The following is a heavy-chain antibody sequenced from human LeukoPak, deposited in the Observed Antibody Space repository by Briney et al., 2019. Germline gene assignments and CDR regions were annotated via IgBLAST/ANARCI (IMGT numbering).Heavy chain of an antibody. CDR2: ISAYNGNT. Sequence: GASVKVSCKASGYTFTSYGISWVRQAPGQGLEWMGWISAYNGNTNYAQKLQGRVTMTTDTSTSTAYIELRSLRSDDTAVYYCARGQDYYDSSGYWGYWGQGTLVTVSS. J-gene: IGHJ4*02. CDR3: ARGQDYYDSSGYWGY. V-gene: IGHV1-18*01. D-gene: IGHD3-22*01. CDR1: GYTFTSYG.